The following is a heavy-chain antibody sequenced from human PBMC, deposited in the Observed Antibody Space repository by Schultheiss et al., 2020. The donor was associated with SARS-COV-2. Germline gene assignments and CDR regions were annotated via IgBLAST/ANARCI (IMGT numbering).Heavy chain of an antibody. V-gene: IGHV4-38-2*01. J-gene: IGHJ6*02. CDR2: IYHSGNT. CDR3: ARHRDGYKLGYYYYGMDV. CDR1: GCLISSGYY. D-gene: IGHD5-24*01. Sequence: SETLSLTCAVSGCLISSGYYWGWVRQPPGKGLEWIASIYHSGNTCYNPSLQSRVAISVDTSKNQFSLRLNSVTAADTAVYYCARHRDGYKLGYYYYGMDVWGQGTTVTVSS.